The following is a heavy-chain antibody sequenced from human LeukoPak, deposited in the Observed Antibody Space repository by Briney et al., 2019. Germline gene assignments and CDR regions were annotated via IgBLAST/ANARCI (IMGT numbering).Heavy chain of an antibody. D-gene: IGHD2-2*01. CDR1: GGSISSYY. V-gene: IGHV4-59*01. CDR2: IYYSGST. Sequence: SETLSLTCTVSGGSISSYYWSWIRQPPGKGLEWIGYIYYSGSTNYNPSLKSRVTISVDTSKNQFSLKLSSVTAADTAVYYCARGGTYCSSTSCYFDYWGQGTLVTASS. J-gene: IGHJ4*02. CDR3: ARGGTYCSSTSCYFDY.